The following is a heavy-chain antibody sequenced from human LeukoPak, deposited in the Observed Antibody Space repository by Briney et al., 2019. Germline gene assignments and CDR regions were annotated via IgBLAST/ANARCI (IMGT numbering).Heavy chain of an antibody. Sequence: ASVKVSCKASGYTFTSYGISWVRQAPGQGLEWMGCISAYNCNTNYAQKLQGRLTMTTDTSTSTAYMELRSLRSDDTAVYYCARDITMIVVAPDYWGQGTLVTVSS. V-gene: IGHV1-18*01. CDR3: ARDITMIVVAPDY. J-gene: IGHJ4*02. CDR1: GYTFTSYG. D-gene: IGHD3-22*01. CDR2: ISAYNCNT.